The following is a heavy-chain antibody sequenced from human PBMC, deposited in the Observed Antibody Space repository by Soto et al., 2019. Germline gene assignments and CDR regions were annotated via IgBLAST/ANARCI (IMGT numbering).Heavy chain of an antibody. J-gene: IGHJ3*02. CDR2: IYYSGTT. V-gene: IGHV4-39*07. D-gene: IGHD6-19*01. Sequence: PSETLSLTCSVSGGSISGSHYYWGWIRQPPGKGLEWIGSIYYSGTTYYNPSLKSRVTISVDTSKNQFSLKLNSVTAADTAVYYCARGIAVAGPNIWGQGTMVT. CDR3: ARGIAVAGPNI. CDR1: GGSISGSHYY.